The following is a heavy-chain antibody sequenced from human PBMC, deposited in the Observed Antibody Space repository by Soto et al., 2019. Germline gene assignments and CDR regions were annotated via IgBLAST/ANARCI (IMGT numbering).Heavy chain of an antibody. J-gene: IGHJ4*02. Sequence: EVQLVESGGGLVQPGGSLRLSCAASGFTVSSNYMSWVRQAPGKGLEWVSVIYSGGSTYYADSVKGRFNISRHNSKNTLYLQMNSLRAEDTAVYYCARVYYDFWSGYYTLDYWGQGTLVTVSS. CDR2: IYSGGST. CDR3: ARVYYDFWSGYYTLDY. CDR1: GFTVSSNY. V-gene: IGHV3-53*04. D-gene: IGHD3-3*01.